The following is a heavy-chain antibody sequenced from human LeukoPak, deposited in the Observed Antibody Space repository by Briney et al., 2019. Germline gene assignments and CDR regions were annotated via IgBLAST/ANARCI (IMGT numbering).Heavy chain of an antibody. CDR1: GSGFTFSSYA. V-gene: IGHV3-23*01. CDR2: ISGSGGTT. J-gene: IGHJ4*02. Sequence: PGGSLRLSCAASGSGFTFSSYAFNWVRQAPGKGLEWVSAISGSGGTTYYADSVKGRFTVSRDNPKNTLYLQMNSLRAEDTAIYYCATRNIFRGCDYWGQGTLVTVSS. D-gene: IGHD1-14*01. CDR3: ATRNIFRGCDY.